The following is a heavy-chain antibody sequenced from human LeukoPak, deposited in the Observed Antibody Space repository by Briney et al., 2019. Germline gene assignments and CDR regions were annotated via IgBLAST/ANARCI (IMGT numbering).Heavy chain of an antibody. CDR2: ISYDGSNK. V-gene: IGHV3-30*03. Sequence: RSGGSLRLSCAASGFTFSSYGMHWVRQAPGKGLEWVAVISYDGSNKYYADSVKGRFTISRDNAKNSLYLQMNSLRAEDTAVYYCARDPGGTVTRFNSETSRVFGYWGQGTLVTVSS. CDR1: GFTFSSYG. CDR3: ARDPGGTVTRFNSETSRVFGY. D-gene: IGHD4-17*01. J-gene: IGHJ4*02.